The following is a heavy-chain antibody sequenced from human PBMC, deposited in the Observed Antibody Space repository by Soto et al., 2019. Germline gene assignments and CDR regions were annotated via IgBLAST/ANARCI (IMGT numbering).Heavy chain of an antibody. CDR1: GFTFSSYA. Sequence: GGSLRLSCAASGFTFSSYAMSWVRQAPGKGLEWVSAISGSGGSTYYADSVKGRFTISRDNSKNTLYLQMNSLRAEDTAVYYCAKDTHNDFWSGYYLDYWGQGTLVTVSS. D-gene: IGHD3-3*01. J-gene: IGHJ4*02. V-gene: IGHV3-23*01. CDR2: ISGSGGST. CDR3: AKDTHNDFWSGYYLDY.